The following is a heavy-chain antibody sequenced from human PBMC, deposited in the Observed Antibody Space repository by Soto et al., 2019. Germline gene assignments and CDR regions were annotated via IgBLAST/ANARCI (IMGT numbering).Heavy chain of an antibody. CDR1: GFTFSSYS. D-gene: IGHD6-19*01. Sequence: VQLVESGGGLVKPGGSLRLSCAASGFTFSSYSMNWVRQAPGKGLEWVSSISSSSSYIYYADSVKGRFTISRDNAKNSLYLQMNSLRAEDTAVYYCAIMNVAVAGTSDYWGQGTLVTVSS. CDR2: ISSSSSYI. V-gene: IGHV3-21*01. J-gene: IGHJ4*02. CDR3: AIMNVAVAGTSDY.